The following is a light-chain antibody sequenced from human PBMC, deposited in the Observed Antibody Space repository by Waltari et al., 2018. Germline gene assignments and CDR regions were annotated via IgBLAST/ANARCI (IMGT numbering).Light chain of an antibody. J-gene: IGKJ2*01. CDR3: QQTYTTPPYT. Sequence: DIQMTQSPSSLSASVGDRVTITCRASQTISNSLNWYQHKPGKAPNLLIYGASSLSSGVSSRFTGSGSGTDFTLTISNLQHEDFATYYCQQTYTTPPYTFGQGTKLELK. CDR2: GAS. CDR1: QTISNS. V-gene: IGKV1-39*01.